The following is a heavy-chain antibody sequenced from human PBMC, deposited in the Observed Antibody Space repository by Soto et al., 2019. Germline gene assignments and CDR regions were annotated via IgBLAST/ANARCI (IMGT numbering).Heavy chain of an antibody. D-gene: IGHD3-3*01. Sequence: PGRSLRLSCQATRFTLSTHAISSVRLTPGAGLQWVSLVDSSKTAYYADSVKGRFTISRDNSKNTLYLQMNSLRAEDTAVYYCAKDSFRIFGVVIISGMDVWGQGTTVSVSS. CDR2: VDSSKTA. CDR3: AKDSFRIFGVVIISGMDV. CDR1: RFTLSTHA. J-gene: IGHJ6*02. V-gene: IGHV3-23*01.